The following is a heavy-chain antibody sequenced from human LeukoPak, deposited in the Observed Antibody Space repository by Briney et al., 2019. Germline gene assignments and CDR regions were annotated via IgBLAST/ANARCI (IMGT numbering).Heavy chain of an antibody. CDR3: ATGERMVRGDGVDY. CDR1: GFTFSSYG. CDR2: IWYDGSNK. Sequence: GRSLRLSCAASGFTFSSYGMHWVRQAPGKGLEWVAVIWYDGSNKYYADSVKGRFTISRDNSKNTLYLQMNSLRAEDTAVYFCATGERMVRGDGVDYWGQGTLVTVSS. J-gene: IGHJ4*02. D-gene: IGHD3-10*01. V-gene: IGHV3-33*01.